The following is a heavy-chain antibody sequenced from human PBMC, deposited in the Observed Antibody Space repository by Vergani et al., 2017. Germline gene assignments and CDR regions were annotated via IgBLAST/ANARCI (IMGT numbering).Heavy chain of an antibody. D-gene: IGHD3-16*01. V-gene: IGHV4-38-2*02. CDR1: GYSISRGYY. Sequence: QVQLQESGPGLVKPSATLSLTCSVSGYSISRGYYWGWIRQPPGRGLEWIATVFHSGSAYYNPFLRRRVTISVETSKHLFSLRLTTPTAAGTVVYYCARQFWVSQGVGAFETWGRRTEVSVSS. CDR2: VFHSGSA. CDR3: ARQFWVSQGVGAFET. J-gene: IGHJ3*02.